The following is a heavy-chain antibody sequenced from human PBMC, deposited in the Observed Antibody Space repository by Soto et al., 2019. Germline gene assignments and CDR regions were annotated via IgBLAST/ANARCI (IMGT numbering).Heavy chain of an antibody. Sequence: SGGSLRLSCAATGFTFSNAWMSWVRQAPGKGLEWVGRIKSKTDGGTTDYAAPVKGRFTISRDDSKNTLYLQMNSLKTEDTAVYYCTTLYGDYVIDYWGQGTLVTVSS. CDR2: IKSKTDGGTT. V-gene: IGHV3-15*01. CDR1: GFTFSNAW. CDR3: TTLYGDYVIDY. J-gene: IGHJ4*02. D-gene: IGHD4-17*01.